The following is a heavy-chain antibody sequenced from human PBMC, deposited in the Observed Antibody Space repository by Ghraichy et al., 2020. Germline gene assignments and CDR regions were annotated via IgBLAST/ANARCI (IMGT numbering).Heavy chain of an antibody. CDR2: IIPIFGIR. CDR1: GGSFSDYA. D-gene: IGHD2-2*01. J-gene: IGHJ6*02. CDR3: ARGLEYCSGSSCFYYGMDV. Sequence: SVKVSCKASGGSFSDYAINWVRQAPGQGLEWMGGIIPIFGIRNHAQRFQGRVTVTADEGTSTAYMELSSLRSDDTAVYYCARGLEYCSGSSCFYYGMDVWGQGTTVTVSS. V-gene: IGHV1-69*13.